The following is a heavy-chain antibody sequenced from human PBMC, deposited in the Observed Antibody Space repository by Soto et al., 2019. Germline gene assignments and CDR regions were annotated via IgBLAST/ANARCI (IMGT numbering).Heavy chain of an antibody. CDR2: MSGRGGSV. CDR1: GFTFSDYA. V-gene: IGHV3-23*01. D-gene: IGHD6-13*01. J-gene: IGHJ4*02. Sequence: EVQLLESGGGLVQPGGSLRLSCAGSGFTFSDYAISWVRQAPGKGLEWVSAMSGRGGSVYYADSVKGRFTISRDNSKNTVYLQMSSLRGEETAIYYCAKTFGSNWLLDYWGRGTLVTVSS. CDR3: AKTFGSNWLLDY.